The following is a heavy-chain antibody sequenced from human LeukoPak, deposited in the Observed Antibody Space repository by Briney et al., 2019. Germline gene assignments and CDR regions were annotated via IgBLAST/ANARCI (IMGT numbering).Heavy chain of an antibody. CDR2: ISWNSGSI. D-gene: IGHD1-26*01. CDR3: AKAKKGSGIVPYYFDY. J-gene: IGHJ4*02. Sequence: PGGSLRLSCAASGFTFDDYAMHWVRQAPGKGLEWVSGISWNSGSIGYADSVKGRFTISRDNAKNSLYLQMNSLRAEDTALYYCAKAKKGSGIVPYYFDYWGQGTLVTVSS. CDR1: GFTFDDYA. V-gene: IGHV3-9*01.